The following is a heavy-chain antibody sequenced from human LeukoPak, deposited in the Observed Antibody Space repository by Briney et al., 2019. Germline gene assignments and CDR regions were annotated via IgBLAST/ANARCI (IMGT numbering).Heavy chain of an antibody. J-gene: IGHJ4*02. V-gene: IGHV3-53*01. Sequence: GGSLRLSCAASGFTVSSNYMSWVRQAPGKGLEWVSVIYSGGSTYYADSVKGRFTISRDNSKNTLYLQMNSLRAEDTAVYYCAKGAVGTIFGVVTRMYYFDYWGQGTLVTVSS. CDR1: GFTVSSNY. CDR3: AKGAVGTIFGVVTRMYYFDY. CDR2: IYSGGST. D-gene: IGHD3-3*01.